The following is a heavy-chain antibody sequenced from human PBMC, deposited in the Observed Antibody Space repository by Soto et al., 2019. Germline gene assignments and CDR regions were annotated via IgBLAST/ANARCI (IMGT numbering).Heavy chain of an antibody. CDR3: ARHGSRWFMDV. J-gene: IGHJ6*02. CDR1: GASISSSSYY. Sequence: QLQLQESGPGLVKPSETLSLTCTVSGASISSSSYYWGWIRQPPGKGLEWIGSIYYSGSTYYNPSLKSRVTISVDTSKNQFSLKLSSVTAADTAVYYCARHGSRWFMDVWGQGTTVTVSS. CDR2: IYYSGST. V-gene: IGHV4-39*01. D-gene: IGHD2-15*01.